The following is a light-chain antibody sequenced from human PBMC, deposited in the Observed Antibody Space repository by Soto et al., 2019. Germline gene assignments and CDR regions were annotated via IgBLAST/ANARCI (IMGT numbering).Light chain of an antibody. CDR2: GAS. CDR3: QQYGNSRGT. CDR1: QSVSNNY. J-gene: IGKJ1*01. Sequence: EIVLTQSPGTLSLSPGERATLSCIASQSVSNNYLAWYQQKPGQAPRLLIYGASSRATGIPDRFSGSGSGTDFTLTISGLETEDFAVYYCQQYGNSRGTFGQGTKVDTK. V-gene: IGKV3-20*01.